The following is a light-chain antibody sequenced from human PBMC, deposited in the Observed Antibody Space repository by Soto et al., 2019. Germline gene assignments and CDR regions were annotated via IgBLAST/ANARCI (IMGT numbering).Light chain of an antibody. V-gene: IGKV3-15*01. Sequence: EIVMTQSPTTLSVSPGERATLSCRASQSVSTNLAWYQQKSGQVPSLLIYGASTRASGIPARFSGSGSGTEFTLTIGSLQSEDFAVYYCQQYSSSPSFGQGTRLEIK. CDR3: QQYSSSPS. J-gene: IGKJ5*01. CDR1: QSVSTN. CDR2: GAS.